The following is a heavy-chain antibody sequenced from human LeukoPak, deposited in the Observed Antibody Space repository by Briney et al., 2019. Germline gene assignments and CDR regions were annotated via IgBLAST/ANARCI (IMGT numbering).Heavy chain of an antibody. V-gene: IGHV3-21*04. CDR2: ISSSSSYI. CDR3: ANPGPGDY. J-gene: IGHJ4*02. D-gene: IGHD3-10*01. Sequence: GGSLRLSCAASGFTFSSYSMNWVRQAPGKGLEWVSSISSSSSYIYYADSVKGRFTISRDNSKNTLYLQMNGLRAEDTAVYYCANPGPGDYWGQGTLVTVSS. CDR1: GFTFSSYS.